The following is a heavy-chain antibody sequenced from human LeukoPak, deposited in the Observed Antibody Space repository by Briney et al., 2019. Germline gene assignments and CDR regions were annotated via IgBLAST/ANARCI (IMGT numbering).Heavy chain of an antibody. D-gene: IGHD2/OR15-2a*01. J-gene: IGHJ4*02. V-gene: IGHV3-74*01. CDR3: ARAIGLDFDF. Sequence: GGSLRLSCAASGFTFSGYWMHWVRQAPGKGLVWVSRINSDGSSTTYADSVKGRFTISRDNAKNTLYLQMNSLRAEDTAMYYCARAIGLDFDFWGQGTLVTVAS. CDR1: GFTFSGYW. CDR2: INSDGSST.